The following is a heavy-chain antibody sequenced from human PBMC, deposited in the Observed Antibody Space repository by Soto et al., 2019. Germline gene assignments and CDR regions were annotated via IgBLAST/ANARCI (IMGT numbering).Heavy chain of an antibody. CDR3: AREAYGCSGGSCYN. Sequence: SVKVSCKASGGTFSSYAISWVRQAPGQGLEWMGGIIPIFGTANYAQKFQGRVTITADESTSTAYMELSSLRSEDTAVYYCAREAYGCSGGSCYNWAQGTLVTVSS. V-gene: IGHV1-69*13. J-gene: IGHJ4*01. CDR1: GGTFSSYA. D-gene: IGHD2-15*01. CDR2: IIPIFGTA.